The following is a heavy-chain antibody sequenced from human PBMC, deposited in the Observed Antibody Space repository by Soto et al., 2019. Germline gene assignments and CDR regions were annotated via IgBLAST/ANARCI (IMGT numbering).Heavy chain of an antibody. Sequence: QVQLVQSGAEVKRPGASVKVSCKTSGYTFSTCYMHWVRQAPGQGLEWMGIINPSGGTTSYTHKFQGRVTMSKDTSTSTVYMELSGLRSEETAVYHCARGYFDYWGQGALVTVSS. CDR1: GYTFSTCY. CDR2: INPSGGTT. J-gene: IGHJ4*02. V-gene: IGHV1-46*01. CDR3: ARGYFDY.